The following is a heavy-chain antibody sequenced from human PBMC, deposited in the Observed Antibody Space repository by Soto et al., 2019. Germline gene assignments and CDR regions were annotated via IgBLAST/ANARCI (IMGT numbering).Heavy chain of an antibody. Sequence: RASVKVSCKASGYTFTSYYMHWVRQAPGQGLEWMGIINPSGGSTSYAQKFQGRVTMTRDTSTSTVYMELSSLRSEDTAVYYCARDRGGYSSGWYPTYYYYGMDVWGQGTTVTVSS. CDR2: INPSGGST. CDR1: GYTFTSYY. D-gene: IGHD6-19*01. V-gene: IGHV1-46*01. CDR3: ARDRGGYSSGWYPTYYYYGMDV. J-gene: IGHJ6*02.